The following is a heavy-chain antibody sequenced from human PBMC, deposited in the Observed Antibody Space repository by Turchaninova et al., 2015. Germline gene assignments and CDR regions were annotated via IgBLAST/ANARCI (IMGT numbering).Heavy chain of an antibody. CDR2: ISAYKGNT. D-gene: IGHD3-22*01. CDR1: GYTFTNYV. V-gene: IGHV1-18*04. CDR3: ARDRPEYYYDSSGLNWYFDL. Sequence: QVQLVQSGAEVKQPGASVRVSCKASGYTFTNYVISWVRQAPGQGLEWMGWISAYKGNTKYAQKHQGRVTMTTDTSTSTAYRELRSLRSDDTAVYYCARDRPEYYYDSSGLNWYFDLWGRGTLVTVSS. J-gene: IGHJ2*01.